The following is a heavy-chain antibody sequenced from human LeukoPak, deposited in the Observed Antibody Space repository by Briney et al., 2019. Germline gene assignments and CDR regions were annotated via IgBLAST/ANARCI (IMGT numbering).Heavy chain of an antibody. CDR3: ARQGPLTTAVTTRTNPFDY. CDR2: IYYSGST. D-gene: IGHD4-11*01. CDR1: AGSISSSY. Sequence: SETLSLTCTVSAGSISSSYWSCIRQPPGKGLEWIGYIYYSGSTNYNPSLKSRVTISVDTSKNQFSLKLNSVTAADTAVYYCARQGPLTTAVTTRTNPFDYWGQGTLVTVSS. V-gene: IGHV4-59*08. J-gene: IGHJ4*02.